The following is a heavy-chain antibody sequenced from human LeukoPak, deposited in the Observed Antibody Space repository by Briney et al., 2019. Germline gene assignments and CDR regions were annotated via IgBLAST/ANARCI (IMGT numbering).Heavy chain of an antibody. CDR3: SRVGARGISAFDI. J-gene: IGHJ3*02. Sequence: GAPVKVSCKASGYTFTHYAIHWVRQAPGHRLEWMGWINTDNGNAKYSQNFQDRVTLTRDTSASTAYMDLSSLRSEDTAVYYCSRVGARGISAFDIWGQGTVVTVSS. V-gene: IGHV1-3*04. CDR2: INTDNGNA. D-gene: IGHD3-3*02. CDR1: GYTFTHYA.